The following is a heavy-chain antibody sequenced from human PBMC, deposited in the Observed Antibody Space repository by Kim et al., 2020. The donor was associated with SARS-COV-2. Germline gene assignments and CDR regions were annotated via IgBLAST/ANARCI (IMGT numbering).Heavy chain of an antibody. CDR1: GFTFRYAW. Sequence: WGSRRLSCMASGFTFRYAWMSWVRQAPGKGLEWVANIKHEGSDGTTADSGQVRFSISRDNTKQSLSLDLRSLRRENKAAYEYACDMEDSPIPYYCG. CDR3: ACDMEDSPIPYYCG. V-gene: IGHV3-7*03. J-gene: IGHJ6*01. D-gene: IGHD2-15*01. CDR2: IKHEGSDG.